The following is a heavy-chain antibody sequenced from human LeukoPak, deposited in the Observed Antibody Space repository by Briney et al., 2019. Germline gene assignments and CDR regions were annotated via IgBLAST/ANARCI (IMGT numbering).Heavy chain of an antibody. Sequence: PGGSLRLSCAASGFTVSSNYMSWVRQAPGKGLEWVSVIYSGGSTYYADSVKGRFTISRDNSKDTLYLQMNSLRAEDTAVYYCARDQVVYMDVWGKGTTVTVSS. CDR1: GFTVSSNY. CDR2: IYSGGST. V-gene: IGHV3-66*02. CDR3: ARDQVVYMDV. J-gene: IGHJ6*03.